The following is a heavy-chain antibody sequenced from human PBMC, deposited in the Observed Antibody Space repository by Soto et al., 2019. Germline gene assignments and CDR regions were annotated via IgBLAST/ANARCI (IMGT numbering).Heavy chain of an antibody. J-gene: IGHJ4*02. D-gene: IGHD2-2*01. Sequence: EVQVVESGGGLVQPGGSLRLSCAASGFSVTNNYMNWVRQAPGKGLEWVSIIDIGGNTYYADSVKDRFTISRDNSRNTLYFNMDSLRAEDTAVYYCARGRGSTGYLGREHYFDYWGQGTLVTVSP. CDR3: ARGRGSTGYLGREHYFDY. CDR1: GFSVTNNY. V-gene: IGHV3-66*01. CDR2: IDIGGNT.